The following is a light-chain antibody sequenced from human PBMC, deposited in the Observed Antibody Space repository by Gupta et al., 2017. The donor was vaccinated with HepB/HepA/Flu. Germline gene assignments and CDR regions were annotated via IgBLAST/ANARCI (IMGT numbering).Light chain of an antibody. CDR2: GAS. Sequence: EIVLTQSPGTLSLSQGERATLSCRASQSVSSSYLAWFQQKPGQAPRLLIYGASSRATGIPDRFSGSGSGTDFTLTISRLEPEDFAAYYCQQYGSSLSITFGQGTRLEIK. V-gene: IGKV3-20*01. J-gene: IGKJ5*01. CDR3: QQYGSSLSIT. CDR1: QSVSSSY.